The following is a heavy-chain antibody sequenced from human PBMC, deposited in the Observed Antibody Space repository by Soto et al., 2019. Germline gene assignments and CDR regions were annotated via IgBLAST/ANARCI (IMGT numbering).Heavy chain of an antibody. CDR2: IYKSGST. CDR1: GGTISNYH. V-gene: IGHV4-59*01. Sequence: SETLSLTCTVSGGTISNYHWSWSRQPPGKGLEWIGHIYKSGSTYYNPSLKRRVTISVDTSKNQFSLNLSSVTAADTARVRGPYYYDSGSYSGMDVWGQGTTVTVS. J-gene: IGHJ6*02. D-gene: IGHD3-10*01. CDR3: PYYYDSGSYSGMDV.